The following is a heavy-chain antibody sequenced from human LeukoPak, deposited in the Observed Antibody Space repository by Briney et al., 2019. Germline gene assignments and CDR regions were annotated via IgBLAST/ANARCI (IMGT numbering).Heavy chain of an antibody. V-gene: IGHV3-30*02. Sequence: GGSLRPSCAASGFTFSRYSMNWVRQAPGKGLEWVAFIRYDGSNKYYADSVKGRFTISRDNSKNTLYLQMNSLRAEDTAVYYCAKELDYWGQGTLVTVSS. CDR3: AKELDY. CDR2: IRYDGSNK. J-gene: IGHJ4*02. CDR1: GFTFSRYS.